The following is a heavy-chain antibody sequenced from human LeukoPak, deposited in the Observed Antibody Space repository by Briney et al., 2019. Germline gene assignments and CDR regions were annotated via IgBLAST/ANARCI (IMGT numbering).Heavy chain of an antibody. CDR2: ISYSGST. D-gene: IGHD3-22*01. CDR1: GDSFSRSSYY. J-gene: IGHJ5*02. V-gene: IGHV4-39*01. CDR3: ARRHSDSSGFYTA. Sequence: PSETLSLTCTVSGDSFSRSSYYWDWIRQPPGKGLEWIGSISYSGSTYYNPSLKSRVIISIDTSKRQFSLNLTSVTATDTAVYYCARRHSDSSGFYTAWGQGTLVTVSS.